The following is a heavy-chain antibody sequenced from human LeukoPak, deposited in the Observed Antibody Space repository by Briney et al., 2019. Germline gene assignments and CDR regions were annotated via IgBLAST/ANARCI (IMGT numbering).Heavy chain of an antibody. CDR1: GGSFSGYY. V-gene: IGHV4-34*01. D-gene: IGHD4-23*01. J-gene: IGHJ4*02. Sequence: SETLSLTCAVYGGSFSGYYWSWIRQPPGKGLEWIGEINHSGSTNYNPSLKSRVTMSVDTSKNQFSLKLSSVTAADTAVYYCANGGNSAGLFDYWGQGTLVTVSS. CDR2: INHSGST. CDR3: ANGGNSAGLFDY.